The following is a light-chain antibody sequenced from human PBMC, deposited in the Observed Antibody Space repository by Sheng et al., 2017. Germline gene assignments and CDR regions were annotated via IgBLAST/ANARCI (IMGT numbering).Light chain of an antibody. CDR3: QQRTDWSFT. J-gene: IGKJ3*01. CDR2: DAS. Sequence: EIVLTQSPATLSLSPGERATLSCRASQSVSSYLAWYQQKPGQAPRLLIYDASNRATGIPARFSGSGSGTDFTLTISSLAPEDSAVYYCQQRTDWSFTFGPGTKVDIK. V-gene: IGKV3-11*01. CDR1: QSVSSY.